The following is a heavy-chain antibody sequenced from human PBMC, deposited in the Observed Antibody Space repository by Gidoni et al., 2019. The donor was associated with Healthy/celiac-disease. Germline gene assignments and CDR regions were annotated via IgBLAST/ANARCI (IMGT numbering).Heavy chain of an antibody. Sequence: EVQLVESGGGLVKPGGSLRLSCAASGFTFSSYSMNWVRQAPGKGLEWVSSISSSSSYIYYADSVKGRFTISRDNAKNSLYLQMNSLRAEDTAVYYCARVYDFWSGIESSAFDIWGQGTMVTVSS. CDR1: GFTFSSYS. CDR2: ISSSSSYI. CDR3: ARVYDFWSGIESSAFDI. V-gene: IGHV3-21*01. J-gene: IGHJ3*02. D-gene: IGHD3-3*01.